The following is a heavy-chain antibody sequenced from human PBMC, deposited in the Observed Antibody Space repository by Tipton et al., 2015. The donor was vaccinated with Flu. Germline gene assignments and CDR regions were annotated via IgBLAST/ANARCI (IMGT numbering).Heavy chain of an antibody. Sequence: TLSLTCTVSGGSISSYYWSWIRQPPGKGLEWIGYIYYSGSTNYNPSLKSRVAISVDTSKNQFSLKLSSVTAADTAVYYCARGDCSSTSCLDYWGQGMLVTVSS. CDR2: IYYSGST. J-gene: IGHJ4*02. CDR1: GGSISSYY. CDR3: ARGDCSSTSCLDY. V-gene: IGHV4-59*01. D-gene: IGHD2-2*01.